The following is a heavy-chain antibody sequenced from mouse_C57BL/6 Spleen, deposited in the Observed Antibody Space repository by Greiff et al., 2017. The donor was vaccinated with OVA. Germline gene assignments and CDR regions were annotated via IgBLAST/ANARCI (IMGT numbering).Heavy chain of an antibody. CDR1: GFSLSTSGMG. CDR2: IYWDDDK. D-gene: IGHD1-1*01. V-gene: IGHV8-12*01. Sequence: QVTLKVCGPGILQSSQTLSLTCSFSGFSLSTSGMGVSWIRQPSGQGLEWLAHIYWDDDKRDNPSLKSRLTISKDTSRNQVFLKITSVDTADTATYYCARIDPPYCDGSSYGYFDVWGTGTTVTVSS. J-gene: IGHJ1*03. CDR3: ARIDPPYCDGSSYGYFDV.